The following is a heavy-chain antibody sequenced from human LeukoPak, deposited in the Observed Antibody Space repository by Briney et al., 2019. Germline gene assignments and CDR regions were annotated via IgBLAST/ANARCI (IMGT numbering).Heavy chain of an antibody. CDR3: AKDERNWNYNLASQTYD. J-gene: IGHJ4*02. Sequence: GGSLRLSCAASGFTVSSNYMSWVRQPPGKGLEWVSAITASGDSTYSADSVKGRFTISRDNSRNTLFLEMSSLRAEDTAVYYCAKDERNWNYNLASQTYDWGQGTLVTVSS. V-gene: IGHV3-23*01. CDR2: ITASGDST. CDR1: GFTVSSNY. D-gene: IGHD1-7*01.